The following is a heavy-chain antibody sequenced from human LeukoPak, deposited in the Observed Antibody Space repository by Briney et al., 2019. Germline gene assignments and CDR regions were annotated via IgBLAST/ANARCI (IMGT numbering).Heavy chain of an antibody. CDR3: ARGTLDAFDI. CDR1: GYTFTGYY. J-gene: IGHJ3*02. V-gene: IGHV1-18*04. D-gene: IGHD2-15*01. Sequence: ASVKVSCKASGYTFTGYYMHWVRQAPGQGLEWMGWINTYNGNTDYEQKFQGRVTMTTDTSTSTAYMEVRSLRSDDTAVYYCARGTLDAFDIWGQGTMVSVSS. CDR2: INTYNGNT.